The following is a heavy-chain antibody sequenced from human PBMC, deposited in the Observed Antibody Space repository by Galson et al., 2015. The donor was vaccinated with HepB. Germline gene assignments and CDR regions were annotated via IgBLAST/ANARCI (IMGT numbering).Heavy chain of an antibody. V-gene: IGHV3-30-3*01. CDR3: AREVGYSYGLFDY. D-gene: IGHD5-18*01. Sequence: SLRLSCAASGFTFSSYAMHWVRQAPGKGLEWVAVISYDGSNKYYADSVKGRFTISRDNSKNTLYLQMNSLRAEDTAVYYCAREVGYSYGLFDYWGQGTLVTVSS. CDR2: ISYDGSNK. CDR1: GFTFSSYA. J-gene: IGHJ4*02.